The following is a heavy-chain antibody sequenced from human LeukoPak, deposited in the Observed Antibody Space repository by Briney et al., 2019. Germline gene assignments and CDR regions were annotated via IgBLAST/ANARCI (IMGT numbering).Heavy chain of an antibody. V-gene: IGHV3-21*01. CDR2: ITRSTYI. Sequence: GGSLRLSCAASGFTFSAYSMNWVRQAPGKGLEWDSSITRSTYIFYADSVKGRFTISRDNARNSLYLQMNSLRAEDTAIYYCARDLIAGDWPYYFDYWGQGTLVTVSS. CDR3: ARDLIAGDWPYYFDY. CDR1: GFTFSAYS. D-gene: IGHD2-21*02. J-gene: IGHJ4*02.